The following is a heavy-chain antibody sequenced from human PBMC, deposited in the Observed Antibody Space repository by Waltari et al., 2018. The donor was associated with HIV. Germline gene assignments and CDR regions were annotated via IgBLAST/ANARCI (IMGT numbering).Heavy chain of an antibody. CDR1: GYSFEAYS. CDR2: IRPGGAI. J-gene: IGHJ6*02. D-gene: IGHD3-3*02. Sequence: VQLPQWGAGLVRPSETLSPTCVVPGYSFEAYSCTWILQPLGMGLEWLGEIRPGGAITYNPSLKGRLTMSVYKSKNQFSLPVASVTAADAAIYWCKVAARVRSLANNIFLFYGVDVWGPGTTVTVTS. CDR3: KVAARVRSLANNIFLFYGVDV. V-gene: IGHV4-34*02.